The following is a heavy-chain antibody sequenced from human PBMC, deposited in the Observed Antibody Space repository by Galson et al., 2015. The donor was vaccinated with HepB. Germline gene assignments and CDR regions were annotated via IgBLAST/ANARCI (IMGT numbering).Heavy chain of an antibody. CDR2: ISGNGKTT. CDR1: GFTFSSYV. D-gene: IGHD3-10*01. CDR3: AKDRIGTVPDAFDI. J-gene: IGHJ3*02. V-gene: IGHV3-23*01. Sequence: SLRLSCAASGFTFSSYVMNWVRQAPGKGPEWVSSISGNGKTTFYADSVKGRFSISRDNSMNTLHLQMSGLRAEDTALYYCAKDRIGTVPDAFDIWGQGTVVTVSS.